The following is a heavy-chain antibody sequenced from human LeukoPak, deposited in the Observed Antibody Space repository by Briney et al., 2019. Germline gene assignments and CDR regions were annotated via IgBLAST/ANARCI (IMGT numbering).Heavy chain of an antibody. CDR2: INSDGSST. D-gene: IGHD6-19*01. CDR3: KWYSSGWCLGGYGMDV. V-gene: IGHV3-74*01. Sequence: PGGSLRLSCAASGFTFSSYWMHWVRQAPGKGLVWVSRINSDGSSTSYADSVKGRFTISRDDSKNTLYLQMNSLKTEDTAVYYCKWYSSGWCLGGYGMDVWGQGTTVTVSS. CDR1: GFTFSSYW. J-gene: IGHJ6*02.